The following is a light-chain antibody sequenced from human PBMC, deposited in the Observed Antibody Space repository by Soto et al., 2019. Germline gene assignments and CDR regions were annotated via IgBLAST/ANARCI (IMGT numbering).Light chain of an antibody. J-gene: IGKJ4*01. V-gene: IGKV3-15*01. Sequence: EIVMTQSPATLSVSPGERATLSYRASQSVNSNLAWYQQKPGQAPRLLIYGASTRATGIPAGFSGSGSGTEVTLTISSLQSEDFAVYYCQQYNNWPLTFGGGTKVEIK. CDR2: GAS. CDR3: QQYNNWPLT. CDR1: QSVNSN.